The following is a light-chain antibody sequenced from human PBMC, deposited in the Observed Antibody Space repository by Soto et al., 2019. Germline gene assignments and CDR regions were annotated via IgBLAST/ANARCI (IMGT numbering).Light chain of an antibody. J-gene: IGLJ2*01. CDR1: NGDVGSYDL. Sequence: QSALTQPASVSGSPGQSITISCTGTNGDVGSYDLVSWYQRYPGEAPKLIIYEVNKRPSGISNRFSGPKSGNTASLTISGLQAEDEAEYDCCSYAGSNSLIFGGGTQLTVL. CDR3: CSYAGSNSLI. CDR2: EVN. V-gene: IGLV2-23*02.